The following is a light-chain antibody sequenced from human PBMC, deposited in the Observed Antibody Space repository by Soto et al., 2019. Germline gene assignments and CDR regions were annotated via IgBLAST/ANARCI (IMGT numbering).Light chain of an antibody. CDR1: QSLSSNF. J-gene: IGKJ5*01. Sequence: VLTLSAGTLSLSPGARATLSCGPSQSLSSNFLAWYQQIPGQAPRVFIYGASSRAPGIPDRFSGSVSGTDLAITISSLEPEDGEVYYGQQRSNWPITFGQGTRLEIK. V-gene: IGKV3D-20*02. CDR3: QQRSNWPIT. CDR2: GAS.